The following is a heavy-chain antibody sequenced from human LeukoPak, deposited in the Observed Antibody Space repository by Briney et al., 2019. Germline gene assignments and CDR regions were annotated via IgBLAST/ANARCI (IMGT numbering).Heavy chain of an antibody. D-gene: IGHD5-18*01. V-gene: IGHV1-24*01. Sequence: ASVKVSCKVSGYTLTELSMHWVRQAPGKGLEWMGGFDPEDGETIYAQKLQGRVTMTEDTSTDTAYMELSSLRSEDTAVYYCATAAGQLWLLSYYYYGMDVWGQGTTVTVSS. CDR1: GYTLTELS. J-gene: IGHJ6*02. CDR2: FDPEDGET. CDR3: ATAAGQLWLLSYYYYGMDV.